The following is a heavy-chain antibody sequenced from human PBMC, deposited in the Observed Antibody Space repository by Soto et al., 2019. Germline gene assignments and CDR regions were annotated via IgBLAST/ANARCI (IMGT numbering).Heavy chain of an antibody. CDR3: ATTRVGPFSSSICFSGICDGRAV. Sequence: QVQLVESGGGVVQPGRSLRLSCAASGFTISNYGMHWVRQAPGKGLEWVAVISYDGTITYYADSVKGRFTISRDNSKNTLYLKMNSLRTEDTAVYYCATTRVGPFSSSICFSGICDGRAVWGQGTTVTVSS. CDR1: GFTISNYG. CDR2: ISYDGTIT. D-gene: IGHD2-2*01. V-gene: IGHV3-30-3*01. J-gene: IGHJ6*02.